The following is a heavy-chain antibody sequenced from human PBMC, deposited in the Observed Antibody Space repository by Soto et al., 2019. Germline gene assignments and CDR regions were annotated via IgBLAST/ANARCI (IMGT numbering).Heavy chain of an antibody. J-gene: IGHJ5*02. CDR2: IYHSGST. CDR1: GGSIISSNW. V-gene: IGHV4-4*02. Sequence: SETMSLTCAVAGGSIISSNWWSWIRKPPGKGLEWIGEIYHSGSTNYNPSLKSRVTISVDKSKNQFSLKLSSVTAADTAVYYCARLYMVRGVMNWLDPWGQGTLVTVSS. D-gene: IGHD3-10*01. CDR3: ARLYMVRGVMNWLDP.